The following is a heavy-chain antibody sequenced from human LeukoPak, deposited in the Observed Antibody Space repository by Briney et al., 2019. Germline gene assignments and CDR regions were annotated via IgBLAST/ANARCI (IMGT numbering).Heavy chain of an antibody. J-gene: IGHJ4*02. V-gene: IGHV3-23*01. CDR2: ITGSGTGI. CDR3: ANGGGGF. D-gene: IGHD3-16*01. Sequence: GGSLRLSCAASIFTLSSHVMSWVRQAPGQGLEWVSSITGSGTGIFYADSVRGRFTISRDNSKKTVYLQMNSLRVEDTAVYYCANGGGGFWGQGTLVTVSS. CDR1: IFTLSSHV.